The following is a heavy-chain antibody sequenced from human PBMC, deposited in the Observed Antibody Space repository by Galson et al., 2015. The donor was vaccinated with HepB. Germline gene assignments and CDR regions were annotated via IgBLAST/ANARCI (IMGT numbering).Heavy chain of an antibody. Sequence: SLRLSCAASGFTFSDYYMSWIRQAPGKGLEWVSYISSSSSYTNYADSVKGRFTISRDNAKNSLYLQMNSLRAEDTAVYYCARTLPVGATVFDYWGQGTLVTVSS. CDR2: ISSSSSYT. V-gene: IGHV3-11*06. J-gene: IGHJ4*02. CDR3: ARTLPVGATVFDY. CDR1: GFTFSDYY. D-gene: IGHD1-26*01.